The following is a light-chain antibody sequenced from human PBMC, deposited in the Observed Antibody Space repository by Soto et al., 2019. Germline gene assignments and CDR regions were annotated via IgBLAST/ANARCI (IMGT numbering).Light chain of an antibody. CDR2: DAS. CDR1: QSISSW. Sequence: DIQMTQSPSTLSASVGDRVTITCRASQSISSWLAWYQQKPGKAPKLLIYDASSLESGVPSRFSGSGSGTEFPLTISGLQPDDFATYYCQQYKTFGQGTKVEIK. V-gene: IGKV1-5*01. J-gene: IGKJ1*01. CDR3: QQYKT.